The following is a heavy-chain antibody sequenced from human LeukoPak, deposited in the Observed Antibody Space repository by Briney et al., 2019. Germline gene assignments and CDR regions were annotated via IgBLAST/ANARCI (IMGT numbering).Heavy chain of an antibody. Sequence: PGRSLRLSCAASGFTFDDYAMHWVRQSPGRGLEWVAVIWYDGSQRYYADSVKGRFTISRDDSQNTIYLQMDSLRAEDTAVYYCATSSPRNYFDHWGQGTLVTVSS. CDR1: GFTFDDYA. D-gene: IGHD1-14*01. CDR3: ATSSPRNYFDH. V-gene: IGHV3-33*08. J-gene: IGHJ4*02. CDR2: IWYDGSQR.